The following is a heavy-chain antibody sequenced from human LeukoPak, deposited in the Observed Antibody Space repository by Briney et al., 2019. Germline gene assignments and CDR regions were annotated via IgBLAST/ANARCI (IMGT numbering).Heavy chain of an antibody. CDR3: ARRSPRYSSSSIGYYYYYMDV. D-gene: IGHD6-6*01. J-gene: IGHJ6*03. CDR1: GGSISSYY. CDR2: IYYSGST. V-gene: IGHV4-39*01. Sequence: SETLSLTCTVSGGSISSYYWGWIRQPPGKGLEWIGSIYYSGSTYYSPSLKSRVTISVDTSKNQFSLKLSSVTAADTAVYYCARRSPRYSSSSIGYYYYYMDVWGKGTTVTVSS.